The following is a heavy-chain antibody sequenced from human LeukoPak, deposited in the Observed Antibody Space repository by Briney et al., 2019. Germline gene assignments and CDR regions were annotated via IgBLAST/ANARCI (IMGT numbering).Heavy chain of an antibody. Sequence: GGPLRLSCAASGFTVSTNYMTWVRQAPGKGLEWVSVIYSGGSTYYADSVKGRFTISRDNAKNSLYLQMNSLRAEDTAFYYCARDTFDYWGQGTLVTVSS. V-gene: IGHV3-53*01. CDR3: ARDTFDY. J-gene: IGHJ4*02. CDR1: GFTVSTNY. CDR2: IYSGGST.